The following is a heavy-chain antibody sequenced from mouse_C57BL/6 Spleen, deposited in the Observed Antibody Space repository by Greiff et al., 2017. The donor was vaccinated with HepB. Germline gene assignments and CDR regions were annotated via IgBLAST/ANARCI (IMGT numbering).Heavy chain of an antibody. J-gene: IGHJ3*01. CDR1: GFTFSSYA. CDR2: ISDGGSYT. Sequence: DVKLVESGGGLVKPGGSLKLSCAASGFTFSSYAMSWVRQTPEKRLEWVATISDGGSYTYYPDNVKGRFTISRDNAKNNLYLQMSHLKSEDTAMYYCARDQLRGFFAYWGQGTLVTVSA. D-gene: IGHD1-1*01. CDR3: ARDQLRGFFAY. V-gene: IGHV5-4*01.